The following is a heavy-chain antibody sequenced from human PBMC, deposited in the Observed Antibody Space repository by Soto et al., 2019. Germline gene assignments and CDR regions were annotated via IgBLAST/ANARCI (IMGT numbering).Heavy chain of an antibody. CDR1: GFTFEDYS. D-gene: IGHD4-17*01. CDR3: AKEGGEMTSRYCQH. CDR2: ISWNSGSI. V-gene: IGHV3-9*01. Sequence: EVQLVESGGGFVQPGRSLRLSCAASGFTFEDYSMHWVRQAPGQGLEWVSGISWNSGSIGYADYVKGRFTISRDNDKNHPYLQMNSLTEEDTALYYCAKEGGEMTSRYCQHRRQGTLVTVST. J-gene: IGHJ1*01.